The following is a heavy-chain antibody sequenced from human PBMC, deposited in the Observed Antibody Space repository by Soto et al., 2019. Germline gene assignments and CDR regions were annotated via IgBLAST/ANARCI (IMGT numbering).Heavy chain of an antibody. CDR2: IYNSGNT. J-gene: IGHJ4*02. Sequence: QVQLQESGPGLVNPSETLSLTCSVSGDSISDYHWGWIRQSAGKGLEWIGYIYNSGNTNYNPSLKSRVTISIDMSTNQFSLKLNSVTAADTAVHYCGRVRISTVSTTYYFDYWGQGTLVTVSS. D-gene: IGHD4-17*01. V-gene: IGHV4-59*01. CDR1: GDSISDYH. CDR3: GRVRISTVSTTYYFDY.